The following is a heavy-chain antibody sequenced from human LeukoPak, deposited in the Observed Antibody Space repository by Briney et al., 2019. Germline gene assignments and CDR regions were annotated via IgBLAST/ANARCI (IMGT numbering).Heavy chain of an antibody. Sequence: GGSLRLSCAASGFTFSSYAMHWVRQAPGKGLEYVSAISSNGGGTYYANSVKGRFTISRDNSKNTLYLQMGSLRAEDMAVYYCARAYGDYPRWFDPWGQGTLVTVSS. D-gene: IGHD4-17*01. J-gene: IGHJ5*02. CDR2: ISSNGGGT. CDR3: ARAYGDYPRWFDP. CDR1: GFTFSSYA. V-gene: IGHV3-64*01.